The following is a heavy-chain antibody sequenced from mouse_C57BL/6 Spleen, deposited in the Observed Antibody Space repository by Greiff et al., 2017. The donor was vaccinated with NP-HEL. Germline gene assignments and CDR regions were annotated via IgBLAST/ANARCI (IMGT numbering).Heavy chain of an antibody. CDR2: IDPSDSYT. CDR3: ARSPLITTVVGDGYFDV. Sequence: VQLQQPGAELVMPGASVKLSCKASGYTFTSYWMHWVKQRPGQGLEWIGEIDPSDSYTNYNQKFKGKSTLTVDKSSSTAYMQLSSLTSEDSAVYYCARSPLITTVVGDGYFDVWGTGTTVTVSS. D-gene: IGHD1-1*01. CDR1: GYTFTSYW. V-gene: IGHV1-69*01. J-gene: IGHJ1*03.